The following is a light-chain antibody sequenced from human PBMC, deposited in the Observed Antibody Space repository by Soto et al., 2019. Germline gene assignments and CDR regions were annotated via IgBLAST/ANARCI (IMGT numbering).Light chain of an antibody. J-gene: IGLJ3*02. CDR3: ASWDVSLSVWV. CDR1: SSNIGSNY. CDR2: RNN. V-gene: IGLV1-47*01. Sequence: QSVLTQPPSVSGTPGQRVTISCSGSSSNIGSNYVFWYEQLPGTAPKLLMYRNNQRPSGVPDRFSGSKSGTSASLAIRGLRSEDEADYYCASWDVSLSVWVFGGGTQLTVL.